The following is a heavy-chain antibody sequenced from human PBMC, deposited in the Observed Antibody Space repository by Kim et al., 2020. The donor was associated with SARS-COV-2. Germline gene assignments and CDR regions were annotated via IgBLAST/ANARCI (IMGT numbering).Heavy chain of an antibody. CDR3: ARSMGXATAAXDY. J-gene: IGHJ4*02. Sequence: GGSLRLSCAASGFIFSDFAMTWFRQAPGEGLXXLSXXXITSYTAYTDSVEGRFTLSRDXPTDSXYLQXNRVRADDTAXYYCARSMGXATAAXDYWGPGTLXTV. D-gene: IGHD2-15*01. CDR2: XXITSYT. CDR1: GFIFSDFA. V-gene: IGHV3-11*03.